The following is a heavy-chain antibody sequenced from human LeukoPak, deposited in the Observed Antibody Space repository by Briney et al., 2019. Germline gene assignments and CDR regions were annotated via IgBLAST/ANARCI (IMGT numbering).Heavy chain of an antibody. D-gene: IGHD2-15*01. CDR2: IWNDGSNK. J-gene: IGHJ4*02. CDR3: ARVYCSGGSCYGPFDY. V-gene: IGHV3-30*02. CDR1: GITFSNYG. Sequence: GGSLRLSCAASGITFSNYGMHWVRQAPGQGLEWVAIIWNDGSNKYYADSVKGRFTISRDNSKNTLYLQMNSLRAEDTAVYYCARVYCSGGSCYGPFDYWGQGTLVTVSS.